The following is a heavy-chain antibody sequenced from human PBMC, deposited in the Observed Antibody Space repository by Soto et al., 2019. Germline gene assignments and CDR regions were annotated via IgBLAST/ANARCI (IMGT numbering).Heavy chain of an antibody. Sequence: EVQLLESGGGLVQPGGSLRLSCAASGFTFSNYAMTWVRQAPGKGLEWVSGINGDGGGNGGSTYYADSVKGRFTISRDNSRNPLYLHMNNLRVDDTAGYYCAKRPLTWDLGLDYWGQGALVTVSS. CDR1: GFTFSNYA. CDR2: INGDGGGNGGST. J-gene: IGHJ4*02. D-gene: IGHD3-9*01. CDR3: AKRPLTWDLGLDY. V-gene: IGHV3-23*01.